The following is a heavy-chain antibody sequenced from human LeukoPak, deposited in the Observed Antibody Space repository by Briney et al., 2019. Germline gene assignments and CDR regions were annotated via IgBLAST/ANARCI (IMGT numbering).Heavy chain of an antibody. CDR3: ARPDGYHYFDY. Sequence: GGSLRLSCAASGFTFSSYAMHWVRQAPGEGLEWVAVISYDGSNKYYADSVKGRFTISRDNSKNTLYLQMNSLRAEDTAVYYCARPDGYHYFDYWGQGTLVTVSS. CDR2: ISYDGSNK. J-gene: IGHJ4*02. V-gene: IGHV3-30-3*01. CDR1: GFTFSSYA. D-gene: IGHD5-24*01.